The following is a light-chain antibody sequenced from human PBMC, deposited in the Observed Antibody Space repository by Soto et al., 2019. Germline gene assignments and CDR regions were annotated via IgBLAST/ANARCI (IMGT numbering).Light chain of an antibody. CDR3: QQYFTVPYT. V-gene: IGKV4-1*01. CDR1: RNLLYGPKNQTY. J-gene: IGKJ2*01. CDR2: WAS. Sequence: DIVMTQSPDSLAVSLGERAAINCKASRNLLYGPKNQTYLSWFQQKPGQPPKLLIYWASTRESGVPDRFSGSGSGTDFTLTIASLQAEDVAVYYCQQYFTVPYTFGQGTNLEIK.